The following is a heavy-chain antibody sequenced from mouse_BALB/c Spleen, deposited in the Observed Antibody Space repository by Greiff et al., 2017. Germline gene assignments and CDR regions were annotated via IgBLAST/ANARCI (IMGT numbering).Heavy chain of an antibody. D-gene: IGHD2-3*01. V-gene: IGHV5-12-2*01. CDR2: ISNGGGST. Sequence: EVKLVESGGGLVQPGGSLKLSCAASGFTFSSYTMSWVRQTPEKRLEWVAYISNGGGSTYYPDTVKGRFTISRDNAKNTLYLQMSSLKSEDTAMYYCARRLYDGYPWFAYWGQGTLVTVSA. CDR1: GFTFSSYT. CDR3: ARRLYDGYPWFAY. J-gene: IGHJ3*01.